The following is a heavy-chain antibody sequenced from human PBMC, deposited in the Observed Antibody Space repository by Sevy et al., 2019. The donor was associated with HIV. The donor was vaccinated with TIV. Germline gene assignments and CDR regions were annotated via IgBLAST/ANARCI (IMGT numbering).Heavy chain of an antibody. Sequence: SETLSLTCTVSGGSISSGSYYWSWIRQPAGKGLEWIGRIYTSGSTNYNPSLKSRVTMSVDTSKNQFSLKLSSVTAADTAVYYCARDSINDFWSGPAYYDGMDVWGQGTTVTVSS. CDR2: IYTSGST. CDR3: ARDSINDFWSGPAYYDGMDV. D-gene: IGHD3-3*01. CDR1: GGSISSGSYY. J-gene: IGHJ6*02. V-gene: IGHV4-61*02.